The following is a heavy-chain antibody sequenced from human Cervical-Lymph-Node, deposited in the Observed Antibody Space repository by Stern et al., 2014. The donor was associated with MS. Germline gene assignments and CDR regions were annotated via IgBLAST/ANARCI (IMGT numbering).Heavy chain of an antibody. Sequence: QVTLKESGPTLVKPTQTLTLTCTFSGFSLSTSGVGVGWIRQPPGKALEWLALIYWNDEKRYRPSLKSRLSITGATSKNEVVLTMTNMDPEDTGTYYCAHLRGDYSTYALDVWGQGTAVTVSS. J-gene: IGHJ6*02. D-gene: IGHD4-17*01. CDR1: GFSLSTSGVG. CDR2: IYWNDEK. V-gene: IGHV2-5*01. CDR3: AHLRGDYSTYALDV.